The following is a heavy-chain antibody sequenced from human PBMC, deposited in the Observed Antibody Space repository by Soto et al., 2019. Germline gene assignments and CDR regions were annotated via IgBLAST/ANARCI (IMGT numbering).Heavy chain of an antibody. J-gene: IGHJ4*02. CDR2: ISWNSGSI. D-gene: IGHD5-18*01. CDR1: GFTFDDYA. V-gene: IGHV3-9*01. CDR3: AKDTGIQIINYYFDY. Sequence: GGSLRLSCAASGFTFDDYAMHWVRQAPGKGLEWVSGISWNSGSIGYADSVKGRFTISRDNAKNSLYLQMNSLRAEDTALYYCAKDTGIQIINYYFDYWGQGTLVTVSS.